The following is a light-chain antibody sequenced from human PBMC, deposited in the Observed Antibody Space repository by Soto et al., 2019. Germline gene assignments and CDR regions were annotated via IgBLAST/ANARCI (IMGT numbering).Light chain of an antibody. CDR1: QSVSSSY. CDR3: QQYGGT. CDR2: GAS. Sequence: EIVLTQSPGTLSLSPGVRATLSCRASQSVSSSYLAWYQQKPGQAPRLLIYGASSRATGIPDRFSGSGSGTDFTLTISRLEPEDFAVYYCQQYGGTFGQGTKVEIK. V-gene: IGKV3-20*01. J-gene: IGKJ1*01.